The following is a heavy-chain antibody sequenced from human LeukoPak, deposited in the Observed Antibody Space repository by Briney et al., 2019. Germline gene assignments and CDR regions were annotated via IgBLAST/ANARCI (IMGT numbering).Heavy chain of an antibody. D-gene: IGHD4-23*01. Sequence: SQTLSLTCTVSGGSISSGGYYWSWIRQPPGKGLEWIGYIYHSGSTYYNPSLKSRVTISVDRSKNQFSLKLSSVTAADTAVYYCARRRYGGNSYLDYWGQGTLVTVSS. J-gene: IGHJ4*02. V-gene: IGHV4-30-2*01. CDR2: IYHSGST. CDR1: GGSISSGGYY. CDR3: ARRRYGGNSYLDY.